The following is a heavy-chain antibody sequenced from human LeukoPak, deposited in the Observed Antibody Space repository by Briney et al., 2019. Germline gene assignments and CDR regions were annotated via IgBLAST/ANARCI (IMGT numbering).Heavy chain of an antibody. CDR2: ITWNSDNI. CDR1: GFTFDDYA. CDR3: AKGGGGRLIYYYYMDV. J-gene: IGHJ6*03. Sequence: GGSLRLSCAASGFTFDDYAMHWVRQAPGKGLEGVSGITWNSDNIEYADSVKGRFTISRDNAKNSLYLQMNSLRAEDMALYYCAKGGGGRLIYYYYMDVWGKGTTVTVSS. D-gene: IGHD3-16*01. V-gene: IGHV3-9*03.